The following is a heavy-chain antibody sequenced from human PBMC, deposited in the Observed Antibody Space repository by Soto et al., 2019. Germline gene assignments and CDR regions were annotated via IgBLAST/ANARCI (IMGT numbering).Heavy chain of an antibody. V-gene: IGHV4-30-4*01. Sequence: SETLSLTCTVSGGSINSGDYHWTWIRQFPGKDLEWIGGIYYSASTYYNPSLVSRLTISLDTPKNQFSLRLTSATAADTAVYYCARDSRTPSGGMDVWGQGTTVTVSS. J-gene: IGHJ6*02. CDR2: IYYSAST. CDR1: GGSINSGDYH. CDR3: ARDSRTPSGGMDV.